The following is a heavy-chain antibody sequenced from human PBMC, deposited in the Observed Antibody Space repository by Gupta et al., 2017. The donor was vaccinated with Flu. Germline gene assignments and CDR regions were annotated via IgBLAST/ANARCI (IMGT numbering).Heavy chain of an antibody. CDR1: GFTFSSYA. J-gene: IGHJ4*02. V-gene: IGHV3-64D*06. Sequence: EVQLVESGGGLVQPGGSLRLSCSASGFTFSSYAMHWVRQAPGKGLEYVSAISSNGGSTYYADSVKGRFTISRDNSKNTLYLQMSSLRAEDTAVYYCVKDLYGSGRFSSYWGQGTLVTVSS. CDR2: ISSNGGST. D-gene: IGHD3-10*01. CDR3: VKDLYGSGRFSSY.